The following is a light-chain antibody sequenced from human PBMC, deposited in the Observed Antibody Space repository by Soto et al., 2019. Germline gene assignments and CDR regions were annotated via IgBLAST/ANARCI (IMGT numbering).Light chain of an antibody. CDR1: QSVSSY. CDR3: QQRTNWRLT. V-gene: IGKV3-11*01. Sequence: EIVLTQSPATLSLSPGERATLSCRASQSVSSYLTWYQQKPGQAPRLLIYDTSNRATGIPARFSGSGFGTDFTLTISSLEHEDFAVYFCQQRTNWRLTFGGGTKVDIK. CDR2: DTS. J-gene: IGKJ4*01.